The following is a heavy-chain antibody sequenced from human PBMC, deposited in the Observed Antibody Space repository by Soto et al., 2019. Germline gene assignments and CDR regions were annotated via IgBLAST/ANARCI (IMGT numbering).Heavy chain of an antibody. CDR2: INPNSGGT. CDR1: GYTFTGYY. CDR3: ATMLGLTMLTLDAFDI. J-gene: IGHJ3*02. Sequence: ASVKVSCKASGYTFTGYYMHWVRQAPGQGLEWMGWINPNSGGTNYAQKFQGRVTMTRDTSISTAYMELSRLTSEDTAIYYCATMLGLTMLTLDAFDIWGQGTLVTVSS. V-gene: IGHV1-2*02. D-gene: IGHD3-16*01.